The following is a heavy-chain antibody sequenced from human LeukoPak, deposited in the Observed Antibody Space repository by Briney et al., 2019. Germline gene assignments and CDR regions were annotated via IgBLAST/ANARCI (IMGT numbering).Heavy chain of an antibody. D-gene: IGHD4-17*01. V-gene: IGHV3-66*01. CDR3: AKDLGYGDRFYYYGMDV. CDR1: GFTVSSNY. J-gene: IGHJ6*02. Sequence: GGSLRLSCAASGFTVSSNYMSWVRQAPGKGLEWVSVIYSGGSTYYADSVKGRFTISRDNSKNTLYLQMNSLRAEDTAVYYCAKDLGYGDRFYYYGMDVWGQGTTVTVSS. CDR2: IYSGGST.